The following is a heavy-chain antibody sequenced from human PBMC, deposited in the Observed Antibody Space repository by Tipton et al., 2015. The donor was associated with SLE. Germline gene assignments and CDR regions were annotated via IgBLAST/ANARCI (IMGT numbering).Heavy chain of an antibody. CDR3: ARITSNGYYYGAFDI. D-gene: IGHD3-22*01. Sequence: QSGAEVKKPGESLKISCKASGFTFTTFWIGWVRQMPGKGLEWMGIIYPGDSDTIYSPSFQGQVTISADNSITTAFLQWNSTKASDTAMYCCARITSNGYYYGAFDIRGQGTMVTVSS. CDR2: IYPGDSDT. CDR1: GFTFTTFW. V-gene: IGHV5-51*03. J-gene: IGHJ3*02.